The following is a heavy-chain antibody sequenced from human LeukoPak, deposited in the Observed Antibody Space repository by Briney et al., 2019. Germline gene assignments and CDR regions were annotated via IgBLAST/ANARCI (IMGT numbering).Heavy chain of an antibody. CDR3: ARGTPAPGLWLPYFDY. CDR2: IYYSGST. Sequence: KPSETLSLTRTVSGGSISSYYWSWIRQPPGKGLEWIGYIYYSGSTNYNPSLKSRVTISVDTSKNQFSLKLSSVTAADTAVYYCARGTPAPGLWLPYFDYWGQGTLVTVSS. J-gene: IGHJ4*02. CDR1: GGSISSYY. V-gene: IGHV4-59*01. D-gene: IGHD5-18*01.